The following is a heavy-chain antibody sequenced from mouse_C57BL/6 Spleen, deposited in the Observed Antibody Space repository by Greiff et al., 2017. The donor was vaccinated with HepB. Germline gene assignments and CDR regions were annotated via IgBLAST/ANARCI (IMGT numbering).Heavy chain of an antibody. CDR1: GFTFSNYW. Sequence: EVKLEESGGGLVQPGGSMKLSCVASGFTFSNYWMNWVRQSPEKGLEWVAQIRLKSDNYATHYAESVKGRFTISRDDSKSSVYLQMNNLRAEDTGIYYCTGLISSYYYGSYYFDYWGQGTTLTVSS. J-gene: IGHJ2*01. V-gene: IGHV6-3*01. CDR2: IRLKSDNYAT. D-gene: IGHD1-1*01. CDR3: TGLISSYYYGSYYFDY.